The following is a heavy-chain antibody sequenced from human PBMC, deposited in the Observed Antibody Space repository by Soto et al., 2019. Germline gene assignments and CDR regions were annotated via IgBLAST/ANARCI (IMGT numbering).Heavy chain of an antibody. V-gene: IGHV3-33*01. CDR1: GFTFSSYG. Sequence: WGSLRVSCAASGFTFSSYGMHWVRQAPCKWLEWVAVIWYDGSNKYYADSVKFRFTISRDNSKNTLYLQMNSLRAEDTAVYYCARDYYDSSGLDAFDIWGQGTMLTVSS. CDR2: IWYDGSNK. D-gene: IGHD3-22*01. CDR3: ARDYYDSSGLDAFDI. J-gene: IGHJ3*02.